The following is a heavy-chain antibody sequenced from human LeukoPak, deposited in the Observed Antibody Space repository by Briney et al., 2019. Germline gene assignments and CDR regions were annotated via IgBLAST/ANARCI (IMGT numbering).Heavy chain of an antibody. Sequence: SETLSLTCAVYGGSFTTYYWSWIRQPPGKGLEWIGEINHSGGTNYNPSLKSRVTISVDTSKNQFSLKLGSVTAADTAVYYCATRDVWGKGTTVTVSS. V-gene: IGHV4-34*01. CDR2: INHSGGT. CDR3: ATRDV. CDR1: GGSFTTYY. J-gene: IGHJ6*04.